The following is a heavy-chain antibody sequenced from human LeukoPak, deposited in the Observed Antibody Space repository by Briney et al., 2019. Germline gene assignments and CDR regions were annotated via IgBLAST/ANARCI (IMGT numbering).Heavy chain of an antibody. Sequence: SETLSLTCIVSGDSIRSHHRNWIRQPPGKGLEWIGYMYYGGSTNYNPSLKSRVTISLDTSENQFSLILTSVTAADTAVYYCARDGSSGYYHFDNWGQGTLVTVSS. V-gene: IGHV4-59*11. CDR3: ARDGSSGYYHFDN. D-gene: IGHD3-22*01. J-gene: IGHJ4*02. CDR1: GDSIRSHH. CDR2: MYYGGST.